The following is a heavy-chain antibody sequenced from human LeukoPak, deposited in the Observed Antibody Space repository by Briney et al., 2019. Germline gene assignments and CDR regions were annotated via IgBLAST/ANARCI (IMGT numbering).Heavy chain of an antibody. V-gene: IGHV3-48*03. CDR2: ISSSGSTI. Sequence: GGSLRLSCAASGFTFSSYEMNWVRQAPGKGLEWVSYISSSGSTIYYADSVKGRFTISRDNAKNSLYLQMNSLRAEDTAVYYCARDPADFDYDRFDYWGQGTLVTVSS. CDR1: GFTFSSYE. J-gene: IGHJ4*02. D-gene: IGHD4-17*01. CDR3: ARDPADFDYDRFDY.